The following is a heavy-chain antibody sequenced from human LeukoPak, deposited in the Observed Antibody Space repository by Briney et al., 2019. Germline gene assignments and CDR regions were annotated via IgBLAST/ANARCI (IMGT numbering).Heavy chain of an antibody. Sequence: GRSLRLSCAASGFTFSSYGMHWVRQAPGKGLEWVAVISYDGSNKYYADSVKGRFTISRDNSKNTLYLQMNSLRAEDTAVYYCEKNYYDSSGYYDREGCFDYWGQGTLVTVSS. CDR2: ISYDGSNK. V-gene: IGHV3-30*18. CDR3: EKNYYDSSGYYDREGCFDY. D-gene: IGHD3-22*01. J-gene: IGHJ4*02. CDR1: GFTFSSYG.